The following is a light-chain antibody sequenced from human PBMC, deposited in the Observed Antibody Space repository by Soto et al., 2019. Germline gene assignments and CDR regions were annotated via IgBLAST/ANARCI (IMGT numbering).Light chain of an antibody. Sequence: EIVLTQSPGTLSLSPGERATLSCRASQSVSSSYLAWYQQKPGQAPRLLIYGASSRATGIPDRFSGSGSGTDFTLTISRLEPEDFATYYCQQYNDWPLTFGQGTKVDIK. J-gene: IGKJ1*01. CDR1: QSVSSSY. CDR2: GAS. V-gene: IGKV3-20*01. CDR3: QQYNDWPLT.